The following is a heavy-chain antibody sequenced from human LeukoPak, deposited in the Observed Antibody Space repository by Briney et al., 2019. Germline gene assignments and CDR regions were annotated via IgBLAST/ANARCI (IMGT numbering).Heavy chain of an antibody. Sequence: PGGSLRLSCAASGFTFSSYAMNWVRQAPGKGLEWVSSISSSSTSIYYADSVKGRFTISRDNAKDTLYLQMNSLKAEDTAVYFCARDRIPAAMEGWLDPWGQGTLVTVSS. CDR2: ISSSSTSI. V-gene: IGHV3-21*01. CDR1: GFTFSSYA. D-gene: IGHD2-2*01. CDR3: ARDRIPAAMEGWLDP. J-gene: IGHJ5*02.